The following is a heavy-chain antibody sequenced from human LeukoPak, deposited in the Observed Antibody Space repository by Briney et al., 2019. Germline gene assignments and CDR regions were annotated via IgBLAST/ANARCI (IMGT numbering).Heavy chain of an antibody. CDR1: GGSITSDY. CDR3: ARSKYSSGWYYFDY. CDR2: IYNTGGT. V-gene: IGHV4-59*01. D-gene: IGHD6-19*01. Sequence: PSETLSLTCTVSGGSITSDYWSWIRQPPGKGPEWLGYIYNTGGTNFDSSLMSRVTIIEDTFKNQFSLKLSSVTAADTAVYYCARSKYSSGWYYFDYWGRGTLVTVSS. J-gene: IGHJ4*02.